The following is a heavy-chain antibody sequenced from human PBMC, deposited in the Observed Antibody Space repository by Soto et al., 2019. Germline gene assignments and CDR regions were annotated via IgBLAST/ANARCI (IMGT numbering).Heavy chain of an antibody. CDR1: GYSFTRYW. V-gene: IGHV5-10-1*01. D-gene: IGHD3-10*01. J-gene: IGHJ3*02. Sequence: GESLKISCKGSGYSFTRYWISWVRQMPGKGQEWMGRIDPSDSYTNYSPSFQGHVTISADKSISTAYLQWSSLKASDTAMYYCARPSDITMVRGVIITHAFDIWGQGTMVTVSS. CDR2: IDPSDSYT. CDR3: ARPSDITMVRGVIITHAFDI.